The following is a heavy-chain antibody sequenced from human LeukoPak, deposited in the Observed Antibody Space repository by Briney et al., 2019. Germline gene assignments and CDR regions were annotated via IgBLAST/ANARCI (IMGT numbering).Heavy chain of an antibody. CDR3: ARATWGGSYYSYNWFDP. D-gene: IGHD1-26*01. J-gene: IGHJ5*02. CDR2: IYYSGST. Sequence: SETLSLTCTVSGGSISSSSYYWGWLRQPPGKGLEWIVSIYYSGSTYYNPSLKSRVTISVDMSKNQFSLKLSSVTAADTAVYYCARATWGGSYYSYNWFDPWGQGTLVTVSS. CDR1: GGSISSSSYY. V-gene: IGHV4-39*07.